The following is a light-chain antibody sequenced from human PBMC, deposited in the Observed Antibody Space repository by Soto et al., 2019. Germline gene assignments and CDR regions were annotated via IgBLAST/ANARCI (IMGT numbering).Light chain of an antibody. CDR1: SSDVGGYNC. J-gene: IGLJ2*01. Sequence: QSALTQPRSVSGSPGQSVTISCTGTSSDVGGYNCVSWYQQHPGKAPKLMIYDVNKWPSGVPDRFSGSKSGNTASLTISGLQTEDEADYYCCSYAGTYTFVVFGGGTKLTVL. CDR3: CSYAGTYTFVV. CDR2: DVN. V-gene: IGLV2-11*01.